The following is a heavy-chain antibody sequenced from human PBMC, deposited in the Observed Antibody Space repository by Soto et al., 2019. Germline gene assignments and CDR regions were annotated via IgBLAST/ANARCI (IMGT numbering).Heavy chain of an antibody. CDR1: GFIFSTYA. J-gene: IGHJ6*03. CDR2: VSPSGDST. CDR3: VKEPDV. Sequence: GGSLRLSCEASGFIFSTYAMTWGRQVPGKGLEWVAAVSPSGDSTYYADSLKVRLTISRDNSKNRVFLQMNSLSADDTGLYYCVKEPDVWGKG. V-gene: IGHV3-23*01.